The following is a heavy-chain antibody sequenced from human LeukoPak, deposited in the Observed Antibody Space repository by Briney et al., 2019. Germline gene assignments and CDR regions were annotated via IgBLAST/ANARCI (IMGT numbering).Heavy chain of an antibody. V-gene: IGHV4-59*01. J-gene: IGHJ6*02. CDR1: GGSLSSYY. D-gene: IGHD2-2*01. CDR2: IYYSGST. CDR3: ARGCSSTSCYYGTDV. Sequence: SETLSLTCTVSGGSLSSYYWSWIRQPPGQGLEWIGYIYYSGSTNYNPSLKSRVTISVDTSKNQFSLKLSSVTAADTAVYYCARGCSSTSCYYGTDVWGQGTTVTVSS.